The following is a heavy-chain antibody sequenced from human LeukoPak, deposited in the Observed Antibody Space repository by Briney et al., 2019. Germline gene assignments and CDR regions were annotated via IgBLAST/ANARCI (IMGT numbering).Heavy chain of an antibody. D-gene: IGHD2-21*01. CDR3: ARLFEVVDAFDI. Sequence: PSETLSLTCTVSGGSISSYYWSWIRQPPGKGLEWIGYIYYSGSTNYDPSLNSRVTISVDASKDQFSLKLSSVTAAGTAVYYCARLFEVVDAFDIWGQGTMVTVSS. CDR2: IYYSGST. V-gene: IGHV4-59*01. CDR1: GGSISSYY. J-gene: IGHJ3*02.